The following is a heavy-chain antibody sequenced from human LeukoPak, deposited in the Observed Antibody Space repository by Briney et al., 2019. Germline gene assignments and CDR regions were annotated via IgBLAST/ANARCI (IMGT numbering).Heavy chain of an antibody. Sequence: PGRSLRLSCAASGFTFDDYAMHWVRQAPGKGLVWVSRINSDGSSTSYADSVKGRFTISRDNAKNTLYLQMNSLRAEDTAVYYCASSRRSSSWYPKTIDYWGQGTLVTVSS. CDR1: GFTFDDYA. J-gene: IGHJ4*02. V-gene: IGHV3-74*01. CDR3: ASSRRSSSWYPKTIDY. D-gene: IGHD6-13*01. CDR2: INSDGSST.